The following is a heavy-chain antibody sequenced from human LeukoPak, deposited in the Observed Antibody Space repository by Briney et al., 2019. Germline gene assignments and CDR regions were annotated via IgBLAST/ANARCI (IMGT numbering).Heavy chain of an antibody. CDR1: GYSFISYW. CDR3: ARHASYGSGSQPLDY. Sequence: GESLKISCKGSGYSFISYWIGWVRQMPGKGLEWMGIIHPDDSDTRYSPSFQGQVTISADKSISTAYLQWSSLKASDTAMYYCARHASYGSGSQPLDYWGQGTLVTVSS. J-gene: IGHJ4*02. V-gene: IGHV5-51*01. CDR2: IHPDDSDT. D-gene: IGHD3-10*01.